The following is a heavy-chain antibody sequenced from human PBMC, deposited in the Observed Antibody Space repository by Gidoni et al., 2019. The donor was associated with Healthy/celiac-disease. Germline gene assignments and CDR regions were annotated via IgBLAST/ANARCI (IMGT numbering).Heavy chain of an antibody. CDR3: AREDFWSGYPFDY. V-gene: IGHV3-72*01. CDR1: GFTFIHHY. Sequence: ELQLVESGGGLVQPGGSLRLSCAASGFTFIHHYMDWVRQAPVKGLEWVGRTRNKANSYTTEYAASVKGRFTISRDDSKNSLYLQMNSLKTEDTAVYYCAREDFWSGYPFDYWGQGTLVTVSS. D-gene: IGHD3-3*01. J-gene: IGHJ4*02. CDR2: TRNKANSYTT.